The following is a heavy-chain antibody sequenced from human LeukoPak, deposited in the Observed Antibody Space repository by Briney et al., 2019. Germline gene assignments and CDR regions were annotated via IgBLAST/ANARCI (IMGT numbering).Heavy chain of an antibody. CDR1: GGSISSYY. CDR2: IKSKTDGGTT. Sequence: ETLSLTCTVSGGSISSYYWSWVRQAPGKGLEWVGRIKSKTDGGTTDYAAPVKGRFTISRDDSKNTLYLQMDSLRAEDTAVYYCAKDLRGGIGVAGIFDYWGQGTLVTVSS. J-gene: IGHJ4*02. CDR3: AKDLRGGIGVAGIFDY. D-gene: IGHD6-19*01. V-gene: IGHV3-15*01.